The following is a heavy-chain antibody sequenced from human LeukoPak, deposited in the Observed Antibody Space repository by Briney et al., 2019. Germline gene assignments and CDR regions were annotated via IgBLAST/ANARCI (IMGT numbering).Heavy chain of an antibody. CDR1: AYTFTGYY. Sequence: ASVKVSCKASAYTFTGYYIHWVRQAPGQGLEWMGWINPNSGGTNYAQKFQGRVTMTRDTSISTAYMELSRLISDDTAVYYCARDRDVEQQLVVDYWGQGTLVTVSS. CDR2: INPNSGGT. D-gene: IGHD6-13*01. J-gene: IGHJ4*02. CDR3: ARDRDVEQQLVVDY. V-gene: IGHV1-2*02.